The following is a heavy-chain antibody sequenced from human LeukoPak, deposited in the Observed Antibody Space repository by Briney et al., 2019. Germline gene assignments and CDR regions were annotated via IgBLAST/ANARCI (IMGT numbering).Heavy chain of an antibody. Sequence: PGGSLRLSCAASGFTFSSYAMSWVRQAPGKGLEWVSAISNDGTNTYYADSVKGRFTISRDNSKNTLYLQMNSLRAEDTAVYYCATGSRGAKRDFDYWGQGTLVTVSS. D-gene: IGHD1-26*01. J-gene: IGHJ4*02. CDR3: ATGSRGAKRDFDY. V-gene: IGHV3-23*01. CDR2: ISNDGTNT. CDR1: GFTFSSYA.